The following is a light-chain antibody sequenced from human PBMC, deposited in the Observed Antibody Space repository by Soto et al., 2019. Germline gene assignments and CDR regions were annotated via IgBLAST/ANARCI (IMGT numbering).Light chain of an antibody. CDR3: CSKAGTSTAV. CDR2: DVN. J-gene: IGLJ2*01. Sequence: QSVLTQPRSVSGSPGQSVTISCTGTSSDVGRYDYVSWYQHHPGKAPKLLIYDVNKWPSGVPDRLSGSKSGNTASLSISGLQAEDEADYYCCSKAGTSTAVFGGGTKVTVL. V-gene: IGLV2-11*01. CDR1: SSDVGRYDY.